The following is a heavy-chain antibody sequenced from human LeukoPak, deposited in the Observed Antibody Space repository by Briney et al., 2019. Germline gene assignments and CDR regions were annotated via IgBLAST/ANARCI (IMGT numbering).Heavy chain of an antibody. CDR2: ISSSSSYT. V-gene: IGHV3-11*06. Sequence: GGSLRLSCAASGFTFSDYYMSWIRQAPGKGLEWVSYISSSSSYTNYADSVKGRFTISRDNAKDSLYLQMNSLRAEDTAVYYCARCPWDCSGGSYYRLPDYWGQGTLVTVSS. D-gene: IGHD2-15*01. CDR1: GFTFSDYY. J-gene: IGHJ4*02. CDR3: ARCPWDCSGGSYYRLPDY.